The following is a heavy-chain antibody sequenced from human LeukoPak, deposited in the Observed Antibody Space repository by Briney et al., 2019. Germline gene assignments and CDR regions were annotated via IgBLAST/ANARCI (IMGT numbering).Heavy chain of an antibody. J-gene: IGHJ4*02. CDR2: IYHSGST. Sequence: PSETLSLTCAVSGGSISSSNWWSWVRQPPGKGLEWIGEIYHSGSTNYNPSLKSRVTISVDKSKNQFSLKLSSATAADTAVYYCASRGYYDSSGYYNYWGQGTLVTVSS. D-gene: IGHD3-22*01. CDR1: GGSISSSNW. V-gene: IGHV4-4*02. CDR3: ASRGYYDSSGYYNY.